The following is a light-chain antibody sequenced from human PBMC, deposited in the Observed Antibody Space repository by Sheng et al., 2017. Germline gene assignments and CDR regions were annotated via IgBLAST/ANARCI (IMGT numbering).Light chain of an antibody. J-gene: IGKJ2*01. CDR3: QQYDSSPLYT. CDR2: GAS. CDR1: QNIINN. V-gene: IGKV3D-15*01. Sequence: EIVMTQSPATLSVSPGERVTLSCRASQNIINNLAWYQKKHGQAPRLLIYGASIRAAGIPARFSGSGSGTEFTLTISRLEPEDFAVYYCQQYDSSPLYTFGQGTKLEIK.